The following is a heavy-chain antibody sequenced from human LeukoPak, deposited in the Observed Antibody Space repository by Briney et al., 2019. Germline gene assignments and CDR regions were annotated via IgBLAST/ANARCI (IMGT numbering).Heavy chain of an antibody. V-gene: IGHV3-30*04. CDR2: ISYDGSNK. D-gene: IGHD2-21*02. CDR3: AVVTAIGDFDY. CDR1: GFTFSSYA. J-gene: IGHJ4*02. Sequence: GGSLRLSCAASGFTFSSYAMHWFRQAPGKGLEWVAVISYDGSNKYYADSVKGRFTISRDNSKNTLYLQMNSLRAEDTAVYYCAVVTAIGDFDYWGQGTLVTVSS.